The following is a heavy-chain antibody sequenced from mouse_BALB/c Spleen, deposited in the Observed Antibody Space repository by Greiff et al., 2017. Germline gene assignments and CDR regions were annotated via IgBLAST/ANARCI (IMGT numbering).Heavy chain of an antibody. V-gene: IGHV5-6*01. Sequence: EVQRVESGGDLVKPGGSLKLSCAASGFTFSSYGMSWVRQTPDKRLEWVATISSGGSYTYYPDSVKGRFTISRDNAKNTLYLQMSSLKSEDTAMYYCARESLITTEFAYWGQGTLVTVSA. CDR2: ISSGGSYT. CDR1: GFTFSSYG. CDR3: ARESLITTEFAY. J-gene: IGHJ3*01. D-gene: IGHD1-1*01.